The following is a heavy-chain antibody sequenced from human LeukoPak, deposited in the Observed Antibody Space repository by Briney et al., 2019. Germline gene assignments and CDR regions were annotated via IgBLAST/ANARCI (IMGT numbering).Heavy chain of an antibody. V-gene: IGHV4-39*01. D-gene: IGHD3-10*01. CDR3: ARHSSYYGNFDY. CDR1: GGSISSSSYY. Sequence: SETLSLTCTVSGGSISSSSYYWGWIRQPPGKGLERIGSIYHSGSSYYNPSLKSRVTISVGTSKNQCSLKLSSVTAADTAAYYCARHSSYYGNFDYWGQGTLVTASS. CDR2: IYHSGSS. J-gene: IGHJ4*02.